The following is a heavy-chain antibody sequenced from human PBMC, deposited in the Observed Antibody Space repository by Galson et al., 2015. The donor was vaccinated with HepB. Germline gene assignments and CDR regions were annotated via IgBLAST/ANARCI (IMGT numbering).Heavy chain of an antibody. J-gene: IGHJ3*01. Sequence: SLRLSCAASGFNFSVYSMNWVRQAPGKGLEWVSSISSGDSYTYYAHPVRCRLTISSNNAYNSLYLQINSLTAEDTAVYYCARDLTSGCCGALDLWGQGTPVTVSS. V-gene: IGHV3-21*01. D-gene: IGHD6-19*01. CDR3: ARDLTSGCCGALDL. CDR1: GFNFSVYS. CDR2: ISSGDSYT.